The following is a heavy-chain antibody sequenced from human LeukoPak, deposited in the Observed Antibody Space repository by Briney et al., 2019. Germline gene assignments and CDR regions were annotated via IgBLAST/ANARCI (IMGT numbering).Heavy chain of an antibody. J-gene: IGHJ6*02. CDR2: IYYSGST. D-gene: IGHD2-15*01. CDR1: GGSMIGFY. CDR3: ARVGGQNFYYYGMDV. V-gene: IGHV4-59*01. Sequence: SETLSLTCTVPGGSMIGFYWSWIRQPPGKGLEWIGYIYYSGSTNYNPSLKSRVTISVDTSKNQFSLKLSSVTAADTAVYYCARVGGQNFYYYGMDVWGQGTTVTVS.